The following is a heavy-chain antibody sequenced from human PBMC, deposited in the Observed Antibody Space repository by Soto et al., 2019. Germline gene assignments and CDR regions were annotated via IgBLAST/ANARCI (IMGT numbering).Heavy chain of an antibody. CDR1: GYTFTGYY. CDR3: ARAYDFWSGSDYGMDV. V-gene: IGHV1-2*04. Sequence: QVQLVQSGAEVKKPGASVKVSCKACGYTFTGYYMHWVRQAPGQGLEWMGWINPNSGGTNYAQKFQGWVTMTRDTSISTAYRELSRLRSDDTAVYYCARAYDFWSGSDYGMDVWGQGTTVTVSS. D-gene: IGHD3-3*01. J-gene: IGHJ6*02. CDR2: INPNSGGT.